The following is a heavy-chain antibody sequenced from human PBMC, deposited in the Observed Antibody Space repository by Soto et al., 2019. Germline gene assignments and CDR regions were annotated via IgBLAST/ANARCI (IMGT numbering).Heavy chain of an antibody. Sequence: EVQLLESGGGLVQPGGSLRLSCAASGFTFTNYAMSWVRQAPGKGLEWVSALSGSGYSTYYADSVRGRFTISRDNSKNTLYLQMNSLRAEDTAVYYSAKMDFGTVDFWRQGTLVTVSS. J-gene: IGHJ4*02. D-gene: IGHD3-3*01. CDR1: GFTFTNYA. CDR2: LSGSGYST. V-gene: IGHV3-23*01. CDR3: AKMDFGTVDF.